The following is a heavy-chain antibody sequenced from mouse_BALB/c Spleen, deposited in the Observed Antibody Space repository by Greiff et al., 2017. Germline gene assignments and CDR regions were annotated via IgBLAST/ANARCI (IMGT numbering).Heavy chain of an antibody. CDR2: ISYSGST. Sequence: VQLQQSGPGLVKPSQSLSLTCTVTGYSITSDYAWNWIRQFPGNKLEWMGYISYSGSTSYNPSLKSRISITRDTSKNQFFLQLNSVTTEDTATYYCARGFITTATLDYWGQGTTLTVSS. D-gene: IGHD1-2*01. CDR1: GYSITSDYA. J-gene: IGHJ2*01. V-gene: IGHV3-2*02. CDR3: ARGFITTATLDY.